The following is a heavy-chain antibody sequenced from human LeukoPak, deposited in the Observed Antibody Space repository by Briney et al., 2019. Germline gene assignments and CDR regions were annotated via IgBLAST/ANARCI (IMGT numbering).Heavy chain of an antibody. Sequence: PGGSLRLSCAASGFTVSSNYMSWVRQAPGKGLEWVSVIYSGGSTYYADSVKGRFTISRDNSKNTLYLQMNSLRAEDTAVYYCARVTIFGVVATFDYWGQGTLVTVSS. CDR1: GFTVSSNY. CDR3: ARVTIFGVVATFDY. D-gene: IGHD3-3*01. J-gene: IGHJ4*02. CDR2: IYSGGST. V-gene: IGHV3-66*01.